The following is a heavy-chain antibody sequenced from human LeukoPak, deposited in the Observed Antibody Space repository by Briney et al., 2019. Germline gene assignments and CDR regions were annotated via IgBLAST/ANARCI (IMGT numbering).Heavy chain of an antibody. Sequence: GGSLRLSCAASGFTLSSYGMSWVRQAPGKGLEWVSAISGSGGSTYYADSVKGRFTISRDNSKNTLYLQMNSLRAEDTAVYYCAKVPYSSSWYSVGAFDIWGQGTMVTVSS. D-gene: IGHD6-13*01. CDR2: ISGSGGST. V-gene: IGHV3-23*01. CDR1: GFTLSSYG. J-gene: IGHJ3*02. CDR3: AKVPYSSSWYSVGAFDI.